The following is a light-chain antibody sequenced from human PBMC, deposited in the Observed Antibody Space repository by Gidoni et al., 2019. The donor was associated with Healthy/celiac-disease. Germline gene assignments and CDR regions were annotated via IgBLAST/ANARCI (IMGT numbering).Light chain of an antibody. J-gene: IGKJ2*01. V-gene: IGKV1-39*01. CDR1: QSISKY. CDR3: QQSYSIPYT. Sequence: DIQMTQSPPSLSASVGDRVTITCRASQSISKYVNWYQQKPGKAPKLLIYTASSLQSGVPSRFSGSGSGTDFTLTISSLQPEDFATYYCQQSYSIPYTFGQGTKLEIK. CDR2: TAS.